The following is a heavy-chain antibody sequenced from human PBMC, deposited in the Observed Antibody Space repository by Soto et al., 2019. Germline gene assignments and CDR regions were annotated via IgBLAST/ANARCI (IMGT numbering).Heavy chain of an antibody. CDR2: ISSGSGNI. Sequence: GGSLRLSCAASGFIFSSYDMNWVRQAPGKGLEWVSYISSGSGNILYADSVKGRFTISRDNAKNSLYLQMNSLRAEDTAVYYCARTYGTGSLNWFDPWGQRTLVTVSS. J-gene: IGHJ5*02. V-gene: IGHV3-48*04. D-gene: IGHD3-10*01. CDR3: ARTYGTGSLNWFDP. CDR1: GFIFSSYD.